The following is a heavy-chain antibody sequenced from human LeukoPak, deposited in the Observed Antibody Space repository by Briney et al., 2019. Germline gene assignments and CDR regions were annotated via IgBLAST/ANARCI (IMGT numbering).Heavy chain of an antibody. J-gene: IGHJ4*02. CDR2: MSWNGGTT. V-gene: IGHV3-20*04. CDR1: GFTFDDYG. CDR3: ARDRSYGAFDY. Sequence: GGSLRLSCAGSGFTFDDYGMNWVRQAPGKGLELVSGMSWNGGTTGYADSVKGRFTISRDNAKNSLYLHMNSLRAEDTALYSCARDRSYGAFDYWGQGTLVTVSS. D-gene: IGHD1-26*01.